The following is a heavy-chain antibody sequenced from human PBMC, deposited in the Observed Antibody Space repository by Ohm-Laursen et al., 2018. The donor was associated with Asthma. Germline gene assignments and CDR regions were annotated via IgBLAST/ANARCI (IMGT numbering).Heavy chain of an antibody. V-gene: IGHV4-31*03. D-gene: IGHD3-9*01. CDR2: IYYSGST. CDR3: AREDFDWPLGYCDY. CDR1: GGSISNGSYY. J-gene: IGHJ4*02. Sequence: SDTLSLTCTVSGGSISNGSYYWSWIRQHPGKGLEWIGYIYYSGSTYYNPSLKSRVTISIDTSKNQFSLKLSSVTAADTAVYYCAREDFDWPLGYCDYWGQGTLVTVSS.